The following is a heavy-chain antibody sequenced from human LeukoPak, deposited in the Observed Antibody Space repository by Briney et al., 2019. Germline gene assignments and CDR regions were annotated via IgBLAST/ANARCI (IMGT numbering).Heavy chain of an antibody. J-gene: IGHJ4*02. CDR1: GDSISSSFYY. Sequence: SETLPLTCTVSGDSISSSFYYWGWIRQPPGKGLEWIGSIYYGGGTHYNPSLKSRATIFLDTSMNQFSLRLTSVTAADTALYFCARCNIVVVPAAIPFDYWGQGTLVTVSP. CDR2: IYYGGGT. V-gene: IGHV4-39*01. D-gene: IGHD2-2*01. CDR3: ARCNIVVVPAAIPFDY.